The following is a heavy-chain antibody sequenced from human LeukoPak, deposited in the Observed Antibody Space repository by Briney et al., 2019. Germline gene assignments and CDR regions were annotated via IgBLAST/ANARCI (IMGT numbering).Heavy chain of an antibody. CDR3: ARGARITGTTTVSY. V-gene: IGHV1-8*01. J-gene: IGHJ4*02. Sequence: ASVKVSCKASGYTFTSYDINWVRQATGQGLEWMGWMNPNSGNTGYAQKFQGRVTITRNTSISTAYMELSSLRSDDTAVYYCARGARITGTTTVSYWGQGTLVTVSS. CDR1: GYTFTSYD. CDR2: MNPNSGNT. D-gene: IGHD1-7*01.